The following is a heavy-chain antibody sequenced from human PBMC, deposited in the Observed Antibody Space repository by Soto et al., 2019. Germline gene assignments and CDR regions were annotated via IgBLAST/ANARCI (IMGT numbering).Heavy chain of an antibody. V-gene: IGHV4-59*01. J-gene: IGHJ4*02. D-gene: IGHD4-17*01. CDR2: IYYSGST. CDR1: GGSISSYY. Sequence: SETLSLTCTVSGGSISSYYWSWIRQPPGKGLEWTGYIYYSGSTNYNPSLKSRVTISVDTSKNQFSLKLSSVTAADTAVYYCARGYGDYGEDDYWGQGTLVTVSS. CDR3: ARGYGDYGEDDY.